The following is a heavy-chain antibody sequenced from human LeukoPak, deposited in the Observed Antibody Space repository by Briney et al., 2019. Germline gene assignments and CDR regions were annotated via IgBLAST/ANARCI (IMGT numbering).Heavy chain of an antibody. J-gene: IGHJ4*02. CDR3: AGLGGDYFDY. Sequence: QPGGSLRLSCAASGFTFNSHWMHWVRQAPEKGLVWVSRINSDGSSTTYADSVKGRFTISRDNAKNTLYLQMNNLRAEDTAVYYCAGLGGDYFDYWGQGTLVTVSS. V-gene: IGHV3-74*01. CDR2: INSDGSST. CDR1: GFTFNSHW. D-gene: IGHD1-26*01.